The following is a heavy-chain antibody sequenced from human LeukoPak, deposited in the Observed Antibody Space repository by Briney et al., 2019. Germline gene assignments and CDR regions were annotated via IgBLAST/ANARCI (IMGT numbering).Heavy chain of an antibody. J-gene: IGHJ6*02. V-gene: IGHV1-69*04. D-gene: IGHD6-13*01. CDR1: GGTFSSYA. CDR3: AREGPLGAAHYYYGMDV. CDR2: IIPILGIA. Sequence: ASVKVSCKASGGTFSSYAISWVRQAPGQGLERMGRIIPILGIANYAQKFQGRVTITADKSTSTAYMELSSLRSEDTAVYYCAREGPLGAAHYYYGMDVWGQGTTVTVSS.